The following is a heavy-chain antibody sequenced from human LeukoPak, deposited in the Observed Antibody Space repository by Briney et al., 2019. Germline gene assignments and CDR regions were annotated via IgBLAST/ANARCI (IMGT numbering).Heavy chain of an antibody. D-gene: IGHD3-10*01. CDR3: ASLGSGSSPIIDFDY. V-gene: IGHV1-46*01. J-gene: IGHJ4*02. Sequence: GASVKVSCKASGYTFTTYYMHWVRQAPGQGLEWMGIIDPSDGGTTYAQKFQGRVTMTRDTSTSTVYMELSSLRSDDTAVCYCASLGSGSSPIIDFDYWGQGTLVTVSS. CDR1: GYTFTTYY. CDR2: IDPSDGGT.